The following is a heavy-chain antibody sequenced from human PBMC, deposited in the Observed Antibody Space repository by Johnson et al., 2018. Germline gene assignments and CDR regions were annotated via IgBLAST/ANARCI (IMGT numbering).Heavy chain of an antibody. CDR2: IWYDGRQK. CDR3: AREGNGDHGMDV. CDR1: GFVFSGFA. J-gene: IGHJ6*02. Sequence: QVQLVQSGGGVVQPGRSLRLSCAASGFVFSGFAMHWVRQPPGKGLEWVAIIWYDGRQKYYADFVKGRRTISRDNSKNIVYLEMSSLRVDDTAVYFCAREGNGDHGMDVWGQGTTVSVSS. D-gene: IGHD4-17*01. V-gene: IGHV3-33*01.